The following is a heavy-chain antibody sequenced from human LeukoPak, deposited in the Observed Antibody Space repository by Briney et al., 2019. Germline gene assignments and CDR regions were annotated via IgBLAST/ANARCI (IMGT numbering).Heavy chain of an antibody. D-gene: IGHD2-21*01. CDR3: ARLILDHQQTFDY. CDR1: GLSFSRNW. J-gene: IGHJ4*02. V-gene: IGHV3-74*01. CDR2: ISGDGSST. Sequence: PGGSLRLSCAVSGLSFSRNWMHWVRQAPGKGLVWVSRISGDGSSTNYADSVKGRFTISRDNVKNMLYLQMNSLRAEDTAVYYCARLILDHQQTFDYWGQGTLVTVSS.